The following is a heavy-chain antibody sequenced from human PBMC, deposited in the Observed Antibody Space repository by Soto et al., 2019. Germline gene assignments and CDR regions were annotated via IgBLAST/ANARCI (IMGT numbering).Heavy chain of an antibody. CDR1: GYPFTTYY. V-gene: IGHV1-2*02. D-gene: IGHD3-10*01. J-gene: IGHJ4*02. Sequence: HVQLVQSGTEVKKPGASVRVSCMASGYPFTTYYIHWVRQAPGQGLEWMGWIDPRSGGTVYEQKFQGRVTMTRDTSISTVYMDLSGRTSDDTALYFCATDDYGMFPYWGQGSLVTVSS. CDR2: IDPRSGGT. CDR3: ATDDYGMFPY.